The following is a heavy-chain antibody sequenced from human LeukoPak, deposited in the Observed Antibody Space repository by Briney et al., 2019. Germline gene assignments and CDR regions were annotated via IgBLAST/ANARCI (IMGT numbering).Heavy chain of an antibody. Sequence: GGSLRLSCAASGFTFSSYSMHWVRQAPGKGLEWVSSISSSSSYIYYADSVKGRFTISRDNAKNSLYLQMNSLRAEDTAVHYCATSDSYQSGSYSYWGQGTLVTVSS. J-gene: IGHJ4*02. D-gene: IGHD1-26*01. CDR2: ISSSSSYI. CDR3: ATSDSYQSGSYSY. V-gene: IGHV3-21*01. CDR1: GFTFSSYS.